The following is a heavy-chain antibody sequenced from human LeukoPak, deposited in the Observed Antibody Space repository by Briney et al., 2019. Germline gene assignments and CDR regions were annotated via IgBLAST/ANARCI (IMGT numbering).Heavy chain of an antibody. CDR3: AKTHGDYVYYFFYAMDV. CDR1: GFTFSSYG. J-gene: IGHJ6*02. CDR2: ISYDGSNK. D-gene: IGHD4-17*01. V-gene: IGHV3-30*18. Sequence: GGSLRLSCAASGFTFSSYGMHWVRQAPGKGLEWVAVISYDGSNKYYADSVKGRFTISRDNSKNTLYLQMNSLRAEDTAVYYCAKTHGDYVYYFFYAMDVWGQGTTVTVSS.